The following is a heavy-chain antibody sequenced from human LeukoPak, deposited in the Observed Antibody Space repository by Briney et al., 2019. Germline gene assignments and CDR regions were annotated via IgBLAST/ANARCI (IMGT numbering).Heavy chain of an antibody. CDR3: TTAMVIYYYYGMDV. CDR2: IKSKTDGGTT. CDR1: GFTFSNAW. D-gene: IGHD5-18*01. V-gene: IGHV3-15*01. Sequence: PGGSLRLSCAASGFTFSNAWMSWVRQAPGKGLEWVGRIKSKTDGGTTDYAAPVKGRFTISRDDSKNTLYLQMNSLKTEDTAVYYCTTAMVIYYYYGMDVWGQGTTITVSS. J-gene: IGHJ6*02.